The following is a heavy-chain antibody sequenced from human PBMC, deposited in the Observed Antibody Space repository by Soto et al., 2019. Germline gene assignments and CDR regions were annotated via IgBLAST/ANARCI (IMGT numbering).Heavy chain of an antibody. CDR3: ARERAVGTAVALNWFDP. CDR1: GFTFSSYS. CDR2: ISSSSSTI. V-gene: IGHV3-48*02. J-gene: IGHJ5*02. Sequence: GGSLRLSCAASGFTFSSYSMNWVRQAPGKGLEWVSYISSSSSTIYYADSVKGRFTISRDNAKNSLYLQMNSLRDEDTAVYYCARERAVGTAVALNWFDPWGQGTLVTVSS. D-gene: IGHD6-19*01.